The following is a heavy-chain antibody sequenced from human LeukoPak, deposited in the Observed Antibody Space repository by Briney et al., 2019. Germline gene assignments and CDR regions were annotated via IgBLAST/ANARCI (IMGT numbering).Heavy chain of an antibody. Sequence: SVKVSCKASGGTFSSYAISWVRQAPGQGLEWMGRIIPIFGIANYAQKFQGRVTITADKSTSTAYMELSSLRSEDTAVYYCARGVGSGWAYFDYWGQRTLVTVSS. CDR3: ARGVGSGWAYFDY. D-gene: IGHD6-19*01. CDR2: IIPIFGIA. V-gene: IGHV1-69*04. J-gene: IGHJ4*02. CDR1: GGTFSSYA.